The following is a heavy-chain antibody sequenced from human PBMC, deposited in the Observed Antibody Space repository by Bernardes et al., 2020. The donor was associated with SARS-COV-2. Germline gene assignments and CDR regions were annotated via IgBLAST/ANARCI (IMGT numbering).Heavy chain of an antibody. CDR2: LDWNSGII. CDR3: VKDGLAAAGTTGFDY. V-gene: IGHV3-9*01. Sequence: GGSLRPSCAASGCSFDDYAMHWVRQAPGKGLEWVAGLDWNSGIIDYADSVKGRFTVSRDNAQNSLFLQMNSLRAEDTALYYCVKDGLAAAGTTGFDYWGQGTLVTVSS. D-gene: IGHD6-13*01. J-gene: IGHJ4*02. CDR1: GCSFDDYA.